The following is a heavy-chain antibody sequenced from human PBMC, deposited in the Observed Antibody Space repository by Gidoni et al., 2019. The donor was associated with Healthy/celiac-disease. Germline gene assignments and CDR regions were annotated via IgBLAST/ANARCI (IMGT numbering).Heavy chain of an antibody. Sequence: QVQLVQSGAEVKKPGSSVKVSCKASGGTFSSYAISWVRQAPGQGLEWMGGIIPIFGTANYAQKFQGRVTITADESTSTAYMELSSLRSEDTAVYYCARAPYYYDSSGYNYYYGMDVWGQGTTVTVSS. D-gene: IGHD3-22*01. CDR3: ARAPYYYDSSGYNYYYGMDV. V-gene: IGHV1-69*01. CDR2: IIPIFGTA. CDR1: GGTFSSYA. J-gene: IGHJ6*02.